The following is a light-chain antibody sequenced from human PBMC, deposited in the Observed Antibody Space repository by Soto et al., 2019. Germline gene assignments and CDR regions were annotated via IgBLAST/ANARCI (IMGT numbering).Light chain of an antibody. J-gene: IGKJ4*01. CDR1: QSVSSSY. Sequence: EIVLTQSPGTLSLSQGERATLSCRASQSVSSSYLAWYQQKPGQAPRLIMYATSNRAPGIPDRFSGSGSGTDFTLTISRLEPEDLAFDYCQQYGITSTRTFGGGTKVDIK. CDR3: QQYGITSTRT. CDR2: ATS. V-gene: IGKV3-20*01.